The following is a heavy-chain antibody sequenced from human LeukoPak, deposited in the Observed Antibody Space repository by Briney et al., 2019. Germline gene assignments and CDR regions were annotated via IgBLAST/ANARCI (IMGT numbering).Heavy chain of an antibody. CDR1: GGSIRSGDYY. CDR2: IYYSGST. V-gene: IGHV4-30-4*01. CDR3: ARDSRYCSGGSCRGNWFDP. J-gene: IGHJ5*02. Sequence: PSETLSLSCTVSGGSIRSGDYYWGWIRQPPGKGLEWIGYIYYSGSTYYNPSLKSRVTISVDTSKNQFSLKLSSVTAADTAVYYCARDSRYCSGGSCRGNWFDPWGQGTLVTVSS. D-gene: IGHD2-15*01.